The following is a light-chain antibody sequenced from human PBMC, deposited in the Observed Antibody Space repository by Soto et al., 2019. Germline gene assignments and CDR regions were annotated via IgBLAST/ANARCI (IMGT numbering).Light chain of an antibody. CDR2: DTS. J-gene: IGKJ1*01. Sequence: EVVMTQSPATLSVSPGERATLSCRASQSVSTNLAWYQQKHGQAPRLLIYDTSTRATGIPARFSGSGSGTEFTLTISSLQSEDFAVYYCQQYNNWPRTFGHGTKVEIK. V-gene: IGKV3-15*01. CDR1: QSVSTN. CDR3: QQYNNWPRT.